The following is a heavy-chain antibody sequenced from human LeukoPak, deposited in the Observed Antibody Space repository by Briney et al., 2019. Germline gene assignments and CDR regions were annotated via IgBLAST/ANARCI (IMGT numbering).Heavy chain of an antibody. CDR1: GGTFSSYA. Sequence: SVKVSCKASGGTFSSYAISWVRQAPGQGLEWMGRIIPIFGTANYAQKFQGRVTITTDESTSTAYMELRSVRSEDKAVYFCASDIVVVPAGIGDDWFDPWGQGTLVTASS. CDR3: ASDIVVVPAGIGDDWFDP. D-gene: IGHD2-2*01. V-gene: IGHV1-69*05. CDR2: IIPIFGTA. J-gene: IGHJ5*02.